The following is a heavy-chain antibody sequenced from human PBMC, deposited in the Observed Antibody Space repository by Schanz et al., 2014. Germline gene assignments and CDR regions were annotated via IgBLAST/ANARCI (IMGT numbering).Heavy chain of an antibody. CDR2: MNPDSGNT. CDR3: ARDQSPYTNSSDVRYFDY. J-gene: IGHJ4*02. CDR1: GYSFTPFP. Sequence: QVQLVQSGAEVKKPGSSMKVSCKASGYSFTPFPIHWVRQAPGQGLEWMGWMNPDSGNTNYAQKLQGRVTMTADTSTSTAYMDLRSLRSDDTAVYYCARDQSPYTNSSDVRYFDYWGQGSLVTVSS. V-gene: IGHV1-18*01. D-gene: IGHD6-6*01.